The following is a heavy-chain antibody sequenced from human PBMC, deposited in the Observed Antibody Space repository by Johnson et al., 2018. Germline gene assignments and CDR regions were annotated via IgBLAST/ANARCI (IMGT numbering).Heavy chain of an antibody. CDR3: ARGRRKKMVRGTTNLFLDQYDDYMDV. V-gene: IGHV4-34*01. CDR2: INHSGST. D-gene: IGHD3-10*01. Sequence: QVQLQQWGAGLLKPSETLSLTCAVYGGSFSGYYWSWIRQPPGKGLEWIGEINHSGSTNYNPSLKGRVTMSIDTSKNQFSLKLTSVTAADTARFFCARGRRKKMVRGTTNLFLDQYDDYMDVWDKGTTVTVSS. J-gene: IGHJ6*03. CDR1: GGSFSGYY.